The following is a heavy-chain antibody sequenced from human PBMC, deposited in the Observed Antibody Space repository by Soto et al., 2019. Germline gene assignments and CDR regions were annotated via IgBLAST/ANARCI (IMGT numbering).Heavy chain of an antibody. J-gene: IGHJ4*02. CDR2: INAGNGNT. CDR3: ARDPDYGDYGTSPADDY. D-gene: IGHD4-17*01. V-gene: IGHV1-3*01. CDR1: GYTFTSYA. Sequence: ASVKVSCKASGYTFTSYAMHWVRQAPGQRLEWMGWINAGNGNTKYSQKFQGRVTITRDTSASTAYMELSSLRPEDTAVYYCARDPDYGDYGTSPADDYWGQGTLVTVSS.